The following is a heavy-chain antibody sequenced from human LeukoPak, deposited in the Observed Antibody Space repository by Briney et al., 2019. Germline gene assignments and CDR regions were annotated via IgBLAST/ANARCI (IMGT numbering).Heavy chain of an antibody. CDR1: GFTLSSYA. CDR2: ISGSGGST. V-gene: IGHV3-23*01. D-gene: IGHD2-2*01. J-gene: IGHJ6*03. CDR3: ARVKSSPLPYYYYYMDV. Sequence: GGSLRLSCAASGFTLSSYAMSWVRQAPGKGLEWVSAISGSGGSTYYADSVKGRFTISRDNSKNTLYLQMNSLRAEDTAVYYCARVKSSPLPYYYYYMDVWGKGTTVTVSS.